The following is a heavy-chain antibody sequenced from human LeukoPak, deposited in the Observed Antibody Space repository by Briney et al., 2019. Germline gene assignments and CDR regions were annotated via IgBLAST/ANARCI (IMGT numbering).Heavy chain of an antibody. CDR3: ARGRRYGYTSGYYYYYMDV. D-gene: IGHD5-18*01. J-gene: IGHJ6*03. V-gene: IGHV4-34*01. Sequence: SETLSLTCAVYGGSFSGYYWSWIRQPPGKGLEWIGEINHSGSTNYNPPLKSRVTISVDTSKNQFSLKLSSVTAADTAVYYCARGRRYGYTSGYYYYYMDVWGKGTTVTVSS. CDR2: INHSGST. CDR1: GGSFSGYY.